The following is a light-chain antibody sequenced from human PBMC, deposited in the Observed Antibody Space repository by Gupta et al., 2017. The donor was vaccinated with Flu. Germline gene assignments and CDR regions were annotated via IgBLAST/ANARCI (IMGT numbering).Light chain of an antibody. CDR1: QSVSSR. V-gene: IGKV1-5*03. CDR3: QQYDLYWT. CDR2: KAS. Sequence: SPSTLSASVGDRVTITCRASQSVSSRLTWYQQKPGKAPKLLIYKASTLESGVPSRFSGSGSGTEFTLTISSLQPDDFANYYCQQYDLYWTFGQGTKVEIK. J-gene: IGKJ1*01.